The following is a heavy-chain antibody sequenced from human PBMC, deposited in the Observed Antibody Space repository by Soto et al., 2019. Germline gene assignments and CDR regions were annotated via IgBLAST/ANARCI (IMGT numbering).Heavy chain of an antibody. CDR1: GYTFTSYY. Sequence: GASVKVSCKASGYTFTSYYMHWVRQAPAQGLEWMGIINPSGGSTSYAQKFQGRVTMTRDTSTSTVYMELSSLRSEDTAVYYCARCSSSSGIYYYYMDVWGKGTTVTVSS. D-gene: IGHD6-6*01. V-gene: IGHV1-46*03. CDR2: INPSGGST. CDR3: ARCSSSSGIYYYYMDV. J-gene: IGHJ6*03.